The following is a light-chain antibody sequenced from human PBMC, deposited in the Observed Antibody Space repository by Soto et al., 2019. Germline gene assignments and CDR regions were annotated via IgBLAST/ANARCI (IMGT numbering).Light chain of an antibody. Sequence: VMRQSPAPESIFPLDRPPLSSRASQGIGDTLAWYQHKPGQAPRLLIYGASTRATGIPARFSGSGSGTEFTLTISSLQSEDFAVYYCQQYNNWPPITFGQGARLEI. CDR3: QQYNNWPPIT. V-gene: IGKV3-15*01. CDR1: QGIGDT. CDR2: GAS. J-gene: IGKJ5*01.